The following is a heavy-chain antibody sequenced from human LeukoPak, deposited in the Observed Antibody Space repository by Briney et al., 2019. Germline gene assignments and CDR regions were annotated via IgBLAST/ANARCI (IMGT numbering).Heavy chain of an antibody. CDR2: IYYNENT. D-gene: IGHD2-15*01. CDR1: GDSTSSTIDY. J-gene: IGHJ4*02. Sequence: SETLSLTSAEPGDSTSSTIDYTGWIRQPPGKGLEWLAIIYYNENTYYNPSLQSRVSISVGTSKNQFSQELSSVDAADKDVYYYAIAQWCGSSGCMDYQGVGFDYWGQGTLVTVSS. V-gene: IGHV4-39*01. CDR3: AIAQWCGSSGCMDYQGVGFDY.